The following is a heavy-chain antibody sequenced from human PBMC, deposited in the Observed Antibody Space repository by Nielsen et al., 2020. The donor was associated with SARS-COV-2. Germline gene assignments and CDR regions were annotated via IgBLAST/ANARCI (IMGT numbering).Heavy chain of an antibody. J-gene: IGHJ4*02. CDR2: IKQDGSEK. CDR1: GFTFSSYS. D-gene: IGHD4-17*01. Sequence: GESLKISCAASGFTFSSYSMSWLRQAPGKGLEWVANIKQDGSEKYYVDSVKGRFTISRDNAKNSLYLQMDSLRAEDTAVYYCARDTVTTPGYWGQGTLVTVSS. CDR3: ARDTVTTPGY. V-gene: IGHV3-7*05.